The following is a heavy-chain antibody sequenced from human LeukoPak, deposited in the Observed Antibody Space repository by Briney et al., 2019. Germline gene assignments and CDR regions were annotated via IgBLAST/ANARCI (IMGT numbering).Heavy chain of an antibody. J-gene: IGHJ4*02. V-gene: IGHV1-69*05. D-gene: IGHD5-18*01. CDR3: ANSLYSYVPVGTLYFDY. Sequence: SVTVSFTASGGTFTIYAISWVRQAPGQGLEWMGGIIPIFGTATYSQTFQGRVTITTDESTSTDYTELTSLTPGAPALYYCANSLYSYVPVGTLYFDYWGQGTLVTVSS. CDR2: IIPIFGTA. CDR1: GGTFTIYA.